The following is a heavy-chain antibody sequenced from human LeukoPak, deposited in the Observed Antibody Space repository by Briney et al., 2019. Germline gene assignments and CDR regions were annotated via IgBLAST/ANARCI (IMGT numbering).Heavy chain of an antibody. CDR3: ARDYYDSSGYRQGY. CDR1: GFTFSSYW. CDR2: INTDGSSA. D-gene: IGHD3-22*01. Sequence: GGSLRLSCAASGFTFSSYWMHWVRQAPGKGPVWVSRINTDGSSASYADSVKGRFTIFRDNAENTLYLQMNSLRAEDMAVYYCARDYYDSSGYRQGYWGQGTLVTVSS. J-gene: IGHJ4*02. V-gene: IGHV3-74*01.